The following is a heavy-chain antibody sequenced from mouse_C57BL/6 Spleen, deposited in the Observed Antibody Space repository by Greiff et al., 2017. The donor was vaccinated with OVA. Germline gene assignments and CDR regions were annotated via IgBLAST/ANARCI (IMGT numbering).Heavy chain of an antibody. J-gene: IGHJ2*01. Sequence: QVQLQQSGAELVKPGASVKLSCKASGYTFTSYWMQWVKQRPGQGLEWIGEIDPSDSYTNYNQKFKGKATLTVDTSSSTPYMQLSSLTSEDSAVYYCARRTESFDYWGQGTTLTVSS. CDR3: ARRTESFDY. CDR2: IDPSDSYT. CDR1: GYTFTSYW. V-gene: IGHV1-50*01.